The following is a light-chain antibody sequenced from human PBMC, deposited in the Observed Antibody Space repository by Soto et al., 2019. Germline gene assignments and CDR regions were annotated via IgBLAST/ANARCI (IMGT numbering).Light chain of an antibody. Sequence: DIQMTQSPSTLSGSVGDRVTITCRASQTISSWLAWYQQKPGKAPKLLIYKASTLKSGVPSRFSGSGSGTESTLTISSLHPDDFATYYCQHYNSYSEAFGQGTKVEL. CDR2: KAS. V-gene: IGKV1-5*03. CDR1: QTISSW. CDR3: QHYNSYSEA. J-gene: IGKJ1*01.